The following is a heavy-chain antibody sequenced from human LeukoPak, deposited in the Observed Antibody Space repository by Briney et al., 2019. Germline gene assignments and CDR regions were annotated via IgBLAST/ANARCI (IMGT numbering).Heavy chain of an antibody. CDR1: GDSISSSSYY. V-gene: IGHV4-39*07. Sequence: SETLSLTCTVSGDSISSSSYYWGWIRQPPGKGLEWIGSIYYSGSTFHNPSLKSRVTMSVDKTKNQFSLKLSSVTAADTAVYYCARDVVVVAASLCYFDYWGQGTLVTVSS. CDR2: IYYSGST. J-gene: IGHJ4*02. CDR3: ARDVVVVAASLCYFDY. D-gene: IGHD2-15*01.